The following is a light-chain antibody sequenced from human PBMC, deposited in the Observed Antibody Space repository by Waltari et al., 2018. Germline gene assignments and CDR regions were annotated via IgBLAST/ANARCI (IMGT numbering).Light chain of an antibody. CDR2: AAS. CDR1: QNIVGY. J-gene: IGKJ3*01. CDR3: QQSYSAPFT. V-gene: IGKV1-39*01. Sequence: DIQVTQSPASLSASVGDTVRITCRTSQNIVGYLNWYQPKPGRAPRLLNYAASTLHTGVPSRFSGSGSGAEFTLTIHSLQPEDLATYSCQQSYSAPFTFGPGTKVD.